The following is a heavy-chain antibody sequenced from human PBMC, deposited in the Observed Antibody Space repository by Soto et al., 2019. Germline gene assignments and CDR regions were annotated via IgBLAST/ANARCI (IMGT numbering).Heavy chain of an antibody. CDR3: ARGGYCSGGSCYINHNWFDP. CDR2: LYNTGST. Sequence: SETLSLTCTVSGASISRYYWSWIRQSPGKGLEWIGYLYNTGSTIYNPSLKSRVTISVDTSKNQFSLKLSSVTAADTAVYYCARGGYCSGGSCYINHNWFDPWGQGTLVTVSS. J-gene: IGHJ5*02. D-gene: IGHD2-15*01. V-gene: IGHV4-59*08. CDR1: GASISRYY.